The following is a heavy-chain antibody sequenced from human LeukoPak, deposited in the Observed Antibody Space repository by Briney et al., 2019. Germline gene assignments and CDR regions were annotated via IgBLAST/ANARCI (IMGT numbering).Heavy chain of an antibody. CDR2: INHSGST. CDR1: GGSFSGYY. D-gene: IGHD5-18*01. V-gene: IGHV4-34*01. CDR3: ARQAWIQLWLHWGYFDY. Sequence: SETLSLTCAVYGGSFSGYYWSWIRQPPGKGLEWIGQINHSGSTDYNPSLKSRVTISIDTSKNQFSLKLSSVTAADTAVYYCARQAWIQLWLHWGYFDYWGQGTLVTVSS. J-gene: IGHJ4*02.